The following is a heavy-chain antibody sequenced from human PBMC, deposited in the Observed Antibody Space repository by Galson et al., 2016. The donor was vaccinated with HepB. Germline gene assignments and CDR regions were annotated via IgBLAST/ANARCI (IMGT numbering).Heavy chain of an antibody. CDR1: GGSIPDTSHY. J-gene: IGHJ4*02. D-gene: IGHD6-13*01. CDR3: ARQGNGGMAPNIFDY. CDR2: LFYTGSS. V-gene: IGHV4-39*01. Sequence: SETLSLTCTVSGGSIPDTSHYWGWVRQPPGKGLEWIGSLFYTGSSYYNASLKSRVTISVDLSKNQFALKLTSVTAADTAVYYCARQGNGGMAPNIFDYWGQGTLVTVSS.